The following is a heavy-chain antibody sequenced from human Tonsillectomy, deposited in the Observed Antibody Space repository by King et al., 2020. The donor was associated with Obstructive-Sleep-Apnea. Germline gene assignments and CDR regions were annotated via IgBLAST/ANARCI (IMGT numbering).Heavy chain of an antibody. J-gene: IGHJ4*02. CDR2: ICYDGSNK. D-gene: IGHD6-19*01. V-gene: IGHV3-33*06. Sequence: VQLVESGGGVVQPGRSLRLSCAASGFTFSSYGMHWVRQAPGKGLEWVAVICYDGSNKYYADSVKGRFTISRDNSKNTLYLQMNSLRAEDTAVFYCAKDLYRYIAVADYWGQGTLVTVSS. CDR1: GFTFSSYG. CDR3: AKDLYRYIAVADY.